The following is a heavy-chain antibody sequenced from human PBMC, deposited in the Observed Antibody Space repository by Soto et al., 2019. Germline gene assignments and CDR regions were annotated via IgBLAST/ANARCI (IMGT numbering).Heavy chain of an antibody. Sequence: GGSLRFSCAASGFTFSSYAMSWVRQAPGKGLEWVSAISGSGGSTYYADSVKGRFTISRDNSKNTLYLQMNSLRAEDTAVYYCAKGGYCSSTSCYFTFYNWFDPWGQGTLVTVSS. V-gene: IGHV3-23*01. D-gene: IGHD2-2*01. CDR2: ISGSGGST. CDR3: AKGGYCSSTSCYFTFYNWFDP. J-gene: IGHJ5*02. CDR1: GFTFSSYA.